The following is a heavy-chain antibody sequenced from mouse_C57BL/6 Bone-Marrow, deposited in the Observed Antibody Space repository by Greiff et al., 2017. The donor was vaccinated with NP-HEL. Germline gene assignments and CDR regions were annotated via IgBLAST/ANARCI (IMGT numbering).Heavy chain of an antibody. Sequence: EVQLQQSGPELVKPGASVKISCKASGYTFTDYYMNWVKQSHGQSLEWIGDINPNNGGNSYNQKFKGKATLTVDKSSSTASMDLRSLTSEDSAVDYYARATYYDYDGAMDFGGQGTSVTVSS. J-gene: IGHJ4*01. CDR1: GYTFTDYY. V-gene: IGHV1-26*01. D-gene: IGHD2-4*01. CDR2: INPNNGGN. CDR3: ARATYYDYDGAMDF.